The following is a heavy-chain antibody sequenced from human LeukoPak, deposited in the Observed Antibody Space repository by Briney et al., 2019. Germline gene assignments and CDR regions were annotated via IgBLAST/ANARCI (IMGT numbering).Heavy chain of an antibody. Sequence: PGGSLRLSCAASGFTFSDYYMSWIRQAPGKGLEWVSYISSSSGYTNYADSVKGRFTISRDNAKNSLYLQMNSLRAEDTAVYYCARVNLDCGGDCYSGYWGQGTLVTVSS. V-gene: IGHV3-11*06. J-gene: IGHJ4*02. CDR2: ISSSSGYT. D-gene: IGHD2-21*02. CDR1: GFTFSDYY. CDR3: ARVNLDCGGDCYSGY.